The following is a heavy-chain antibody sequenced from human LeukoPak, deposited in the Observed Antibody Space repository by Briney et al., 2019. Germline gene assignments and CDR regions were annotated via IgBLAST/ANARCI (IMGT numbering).Heavy chain of an antibody. J-gene: IGHJ6*02. CDR3: ARHVSGYSYGSYYLGMDV. Sequence: PSETLSLTCTVSGGSISSSSYYWGWIRQPPGKGLEWIGSIYYSGSTYYNPSLKSRVTITVDTSKNQFSLKLSAVNAADTAVYYCARHVSGYSYGSYYLGMDVWGQGTAV. V-gene: IGHV4-39*01. CDR2: IYYSGST. D-gene: IGHD5-18*01. CDR1: GGSISSSSYY.